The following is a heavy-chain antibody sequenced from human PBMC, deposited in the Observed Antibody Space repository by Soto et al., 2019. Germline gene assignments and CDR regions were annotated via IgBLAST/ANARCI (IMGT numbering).Heavy chain of an antibody. CDR3: ARSMLKPPYYYGMDV. CDR2: IIPIFATA. CDR1: GGTFSSYA. J-gene: IGHJ6*02. V-gene: IGHV1-69*01. D-gene: IGHD3-10*02. Sequence: QVQLVQSGAEVKKPGSSVKVSCKASGGTFSSYAISWVRQAPGQGLEWMGGIIPIFATANYAQKFKGRVTITADESTSTAYLELSSLRSEDTAVYYCARSMLKPPYYYGMDVWGQGTTVTVSS.